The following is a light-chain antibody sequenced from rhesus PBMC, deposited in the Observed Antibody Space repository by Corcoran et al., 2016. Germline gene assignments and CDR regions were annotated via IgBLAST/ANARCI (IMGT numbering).Light chain of an antibody. CDR3: LQHNSYPWT. CDR2: DSS. CDR1: QGISSY. V-gene: IGKV1-28*03. Sequence: DIQMTQSPSSLSASVGDTVTITCRASQGISSYLNWFQQKTGKAPKLLIYDSSSFESGVPSRLSGSGSGTDFTLTISSRQPEDFAAYYCLQHNSYPWTFGQGTKVEIK. J-gene: IGKJ1*01.